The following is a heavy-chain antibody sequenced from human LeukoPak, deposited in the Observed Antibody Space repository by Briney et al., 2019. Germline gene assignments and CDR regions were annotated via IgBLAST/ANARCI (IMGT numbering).Heavy chain of an antibody. CDR3: AKDLWGFVEVAAILDY. J-gene: IGHJ4*02. CDR1: GFTFSSYA. Sequence: GGSLRLSYAASGFTFSSYAMSWVRQAPGKGLEWVSGISGSGGSADYADSVKGRFTISRDNSKKTLYLLMNSLRAEDTALYYCAKDLWGFVEVAAILDYWGQGTLVTVSS. D-gene: IGHD2-15*01. CDR2: ISGSGGSA. V-gene: IGHV3-23*01.